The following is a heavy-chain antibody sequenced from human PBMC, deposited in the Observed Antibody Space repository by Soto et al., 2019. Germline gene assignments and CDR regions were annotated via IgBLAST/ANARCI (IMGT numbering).Heavy chain of an antibody. Sequence: ASVKVSCKASGYTFTSYGISWVRQAPGQGLEWMGWISAYNGNTNYAQKLQGRVTMTTDTSTSTAYMELRSLRSDDTAVYYCAREVDDFWSGYYDYYYGMDVWGQGTTVTVSS. D-gene: IGHD3-3*01. V-gene: IGHV1-18*01. CDR2: ISAYNGNT. CDR3: AREVDDFWSGYYDYYYGMDV. CDR1: GYTFTSYG. J-gene: IGHJ6*02.